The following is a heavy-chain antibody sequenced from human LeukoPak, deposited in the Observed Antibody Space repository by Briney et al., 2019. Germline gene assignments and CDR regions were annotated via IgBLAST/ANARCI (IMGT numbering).Heavy chain of an antibody. CDR3: ARDLGGEGDGFDI. D-gene: IGHD3-16*01. V-gene: IGHV3-33*01. CDR2: IWYDGSRE. Sequence: PGGPLRLSCTASGFIFSNYGMQWVRQAPGKGREWVAVIWYDGSREYYGDSVKGRLTISRDNAKNTLFLQMNSLRAEDTAVYYCARDLGGEGDGFDIWGQGTMVTVSS. J-gene: IGHJ3*02. CDR1: GFIFSNYG.